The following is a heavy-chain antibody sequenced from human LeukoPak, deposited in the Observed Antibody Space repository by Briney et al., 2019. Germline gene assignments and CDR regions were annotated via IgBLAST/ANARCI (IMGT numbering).Heavy chain of an antibody. J-gene: IGHJ4*02. D-gene: IGHD3-10*01. CDR3: ARRLHDSGSYSADY. V-gene: IGHV3-30*02. CDR1: GFTFSSFD. CDR2: IKFDGSQK. Sequence: TGGSLRLSCAPSGFTFSSFDMHWVRQRPDKGLEWVAFIKFDGSQKYYADSVRGRFTVSRCNSRNMLYLQLDSLRDDDTAVYFCARRLHDSGSYSADYWGQGTLVTVSS.